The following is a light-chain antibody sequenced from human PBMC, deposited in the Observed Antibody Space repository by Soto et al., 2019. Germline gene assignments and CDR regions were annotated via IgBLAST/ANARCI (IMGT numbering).Light chain of an antibody. CDR3: SSDAGSNGV. CDR2: EVS. V-gene: IGLV2-8*01. Sequence: QSVLTQPPSASGSPGQSVTISCTGTSSDVGGYNYVSWYQQHPGKAPKLMIYEVSKRPSGVPDRVSGSKSGNTASLTVSWLQAEDEADYYCSSDAGSNGVFGTGTKLTVL. J-gene: IGLJ1*01. CDR1: SSDVGGYNY.